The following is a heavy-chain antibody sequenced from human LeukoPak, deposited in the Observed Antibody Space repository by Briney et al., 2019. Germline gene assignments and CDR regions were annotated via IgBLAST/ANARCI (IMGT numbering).Heavy chain of an antibody. J-gene: IGHJ4*02. CDR1: GFTFSSYG. Sequence: GGSLRLSCAASGFTFSSYGMHWVRQAPGKELEWVAVIWYDGSNKYYADSVKGRFTISRDNSKNTLYLQMNSLRAEDTAVYYCARFRGVAGTSPFDYWGQGTLVTVSS. CDR3: ARFRGVAGTSPFDY. V-gene: IGHV3-33*01. D-gene: IGHD6-19*01. CDR2: IWYDGSNK.